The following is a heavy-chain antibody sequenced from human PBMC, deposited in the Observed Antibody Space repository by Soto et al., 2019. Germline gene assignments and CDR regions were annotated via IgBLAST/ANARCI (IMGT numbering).Heavy chain of an antibody. J-gene: IGHJ6*02. Sequence: QMQLVQSGPEVKKPGTSVKVSCKASGFTFTSSAVQWVRQARGQRLEWIGWIVVGSGNTNYAQKFQERVTITRDMSTSTASMELSSLRSEDTAVYYCAATFDIVLVPAARKRSYYYYGMDVWGQGTTVTVSS. CDR1: GFTFTSSA. V-gene: IGHV1-58*01. D-gene: IGHD2-2*01. CDR2: IVVGSGNT. CDR3: AATFDIVLVPAARKRSYYYYGMDV.